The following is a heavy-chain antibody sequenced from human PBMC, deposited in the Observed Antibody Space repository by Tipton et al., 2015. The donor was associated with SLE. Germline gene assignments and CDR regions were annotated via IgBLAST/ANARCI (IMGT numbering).Heavy chain of an antibody. Sequence: TLSLTCAVYGGSSSGYYWSWIRQPPGKGLEWIGEINHSGSTDYNPSLKSRVTISVDTSKNQFSLKLSSVTAADTAVYYCARTGYSSSWLYFQHWGQGTLVTVPS. J-gene: IGHJ1*01. CDR2: INHSGST. D-gene: IGHD6-13*01. CDR1: GGSSSGYY. V-gene: IGHV4-34*01. CDR3: ARTGYSSSWLYFQH.